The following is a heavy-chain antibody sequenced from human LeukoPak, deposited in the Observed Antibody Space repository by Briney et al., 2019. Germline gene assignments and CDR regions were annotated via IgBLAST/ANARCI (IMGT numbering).Heavy chain of an antibody. J-gene: IGHJ4*02. V-gene: IGHV3-66*01. CDR1: GFTVSSNY. Sequence: GGSLRLSCAAPGFTVSSNYMSGARQAPGKGLEWVSVIYSGGSTYYADSVKGRFTISRDNSKNTLYLQMNSLRAEDTAVYYCAGDYYGSGSYYDYWGQGTLVTVSS. CDR2: IYSGGST. CDR3: AGDYYGSGSYYDY. D-gene: IGHD3-10*01.